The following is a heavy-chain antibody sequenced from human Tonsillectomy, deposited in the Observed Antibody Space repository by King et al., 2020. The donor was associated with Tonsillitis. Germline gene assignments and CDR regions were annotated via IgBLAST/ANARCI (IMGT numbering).Heavy chain of an antibody. CDR1: GYIFTDDY. Sequence: VQLVQSGAEVKKPGASVKVSCKASGYIFTDDYMHWVRQAPGQGLEWMGWINPNSGGTNYAQKFQGRVTMTRDTSISTAYMELSRLRSDDTAVFYCATYNVEVAGFDYWGQGPLVTVSS. CDR3: ATYNVEVAGFDY. CDR2: INPNSGGT. V-gene: IGHV1-2*02. J-gene: IGHJ4*02. D-gene: IGHD6-19*01.